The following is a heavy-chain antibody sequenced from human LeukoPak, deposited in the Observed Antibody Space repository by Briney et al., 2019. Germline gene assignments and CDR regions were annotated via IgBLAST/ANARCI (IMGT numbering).Heavy chain of an antibody. CDR3: ARDFGGYCSSSSCYLGFLDY. CDR1: GFTFSSYT. V-gene: IGHV3-21*03. CDR2: IISSSSFI. Sequence: GGSLRLSCAASGFTFSSYTMNWVRQAPGKGLEWVSSIISSSSFIYYAASVKGRFTISRDNAKNSLYLQMNSLRAEDTAVYYCARDFGGYCSSSSCYLGFLDYWGQGTLVTVSS. D-gene: IGHD2-2*01. J-gene: IGHJ4*02.